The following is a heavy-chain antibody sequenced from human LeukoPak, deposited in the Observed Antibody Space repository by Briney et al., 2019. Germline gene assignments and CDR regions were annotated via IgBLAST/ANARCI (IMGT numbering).Heavy chain of an antibody. D-gene: IGHD6-19*01. J-gene: IGHJ4*02. CDR2: ISSNGGST. CDR3: EKDRWYSSGWPTTDY. Sequence: GGSLRLSCSASGFTFSSYAMHWVRQAPGKGLEYVSAISSNGGSTYYADSVKGRFTISRDNSKNTLYLQMSSLRAEDTAVYYCEKDRWYSSGWPTTDYWGQGTLVTVSS. CDR1: GFTFSSYA. V-gene: IGHV3-64D*06.